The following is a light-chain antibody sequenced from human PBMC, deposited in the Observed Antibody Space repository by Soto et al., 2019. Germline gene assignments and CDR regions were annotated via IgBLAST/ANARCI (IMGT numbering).Light chain of an antibody. CDR2: GAS. V-gene: IGKV3-15*01. J-gene: IGKJ5*01. CDR3: QQYNNWPFT. Sequence: EIVMTQSPATLSVSPGERATLSCRASQSVSSNLAWYQRKPGQAPRLLIYGASTRATGIPARFSGSGSGTEFTLTISSLQSEDFAVYYCQQYNNWPFTFGQGTRL. CDR1: QSVSSN.